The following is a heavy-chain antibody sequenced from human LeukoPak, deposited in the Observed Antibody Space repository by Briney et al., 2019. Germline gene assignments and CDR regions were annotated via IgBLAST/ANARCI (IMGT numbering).Heavy chain of an antibody. CDR2: IYWDEDK. CDR1: GGSISSSSYY. V-gene: IGHV2-5*02. D-gene: IGHD3-9*01. CDR3: ARSPYYDILTGSRGTFDY. J-gene: IGHJ4*02. Sequence: TLSLTCTVSGGSISSSSYYWGWIRQPPGKALEWLAVIYWDEDKRYRPSLKSRLTITKDTSKNQVVLTMTNIDPVDTATYYCARSPYYDILTGSRGTFDYWGRGILVTVSS.